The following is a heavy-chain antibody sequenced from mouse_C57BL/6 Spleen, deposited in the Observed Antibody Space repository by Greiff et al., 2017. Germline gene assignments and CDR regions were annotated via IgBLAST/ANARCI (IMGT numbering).Heavy chain of an antibody. V-gene: IGHV1-50*01. D-gene: IGHD1-1*01. J-gene: IGHJ2*01. Sequence: QVQLQQSGAELVKPGASVKLSCKASSYTFTSYWMQWVKQRPGQGLEWIGEIDPSDSYTNYNQKFKGKATLTVDTSSSTAYMQLSSLTSEDSAVYYCARWDYYGSSYDYFDYWGQGTTLTVSS. CDR2: IDPSDSYT. CDR1: SYTFTSYW. CDR3: ARWDYYGSSYDYFDY.